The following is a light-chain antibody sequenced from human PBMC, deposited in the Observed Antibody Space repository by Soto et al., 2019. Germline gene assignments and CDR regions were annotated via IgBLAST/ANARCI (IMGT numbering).Light chain of an antibody. Sequence: EIVLTQSPGTLSLSPGERATLSCRASQSVSSSSLAWYRQRPGQAPSLLIYGASRRATGIPDRFSGSGSGTDFTLIISRLEPEDVAVYYCQQYGRSPPITFGQGTRLDI. CDR2: GAS. CDR3: QQYGRSPPIT. CDR1: QSVSSSS. J-gene: IGKJ5*01. V-gene: IGKV3-20*01.